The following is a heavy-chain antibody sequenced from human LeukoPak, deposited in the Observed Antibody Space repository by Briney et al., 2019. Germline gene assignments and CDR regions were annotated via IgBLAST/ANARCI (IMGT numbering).Heavy chain of an antibody. J-gene: IGHJ6*03. CDR3: ARANRGYSGYDPFRDYYYYYMDV. V-gene: IGHV4-39*07. CDR1: GGSISSSSYY. CDR2: IYYSGST. D-gene: IGHD5-12*01. Sequence: NPSETLSLTCTVSGGSISSSSYYWGWIRQPPGKGLEWIGSIYYSGSTYYNPSLKSRVTISVDTSKNQFSLKLSSVTAADTAVYYCARANRGYSGYDPFRDYYYYYMDVWGKGTTVTVSS.